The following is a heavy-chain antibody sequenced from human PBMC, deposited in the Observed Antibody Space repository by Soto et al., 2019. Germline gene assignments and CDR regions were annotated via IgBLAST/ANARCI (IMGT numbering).Heavy chain of an antibody. D-gene: IGHD3-10*01. CDR2: ISWDGCST. CDR3: AKAPYYCNYFDD. CDR1: GLTFDDYT. Sequence: PGGSPGLSCAASGLTFDDYTMHGSLKTPGKGLEWVSLISWDGCSTYYADSVKARFTITSDNSKNSLYLQMNSLRTEDTAFSCCAKAPYYCNYFDDWGQGTLVTVSS. V-gene: IGHV3-43*01. J-gene: IGHJ4*02.